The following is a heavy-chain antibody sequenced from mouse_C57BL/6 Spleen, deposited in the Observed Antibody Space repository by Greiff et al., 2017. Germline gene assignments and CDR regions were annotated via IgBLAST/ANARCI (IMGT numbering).Heavy chain of an antibody. J-gene: IGHJ4*01. D-gene: IGHD2-2*01. V-gene: IGHV1-78*01. Sequence: VQLQQSDAELVKPGASVKISCKVSGYTFTDHTIHWMKQRPEQGLEWIGYIYPRDGSTKYNEKFKGKATLTADKSSSTAYMQLNSLTSEDSAVYFCATLYDGYDGYYAMDYWGQGTSVTVSS. CDR3: ATLYDGYDGYYAMDY. CDR1: GYTFTDHT. CDR2: IYPRDGST.